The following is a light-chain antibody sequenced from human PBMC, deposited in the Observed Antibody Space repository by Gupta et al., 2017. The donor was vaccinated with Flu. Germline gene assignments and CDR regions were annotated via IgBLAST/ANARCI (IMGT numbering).Light chain of an antibody. V-gene: IGLV1-40*01. Sequence: QSVLTQPPSVSGAPGPRITISCPGSSSNIGAGYDVYWYLQLPGRAPKVVIFDNNNRPSGVPDRFSGSKSGTSASLAITGLQPGDEADYYCQSYDRSLNMGVFGGGTRLTVL. CDR1: SSNIGAGYD. J-gene: IGLJ3*02. CDR2: DNN. CDR3: QSYDRSLNMGV.